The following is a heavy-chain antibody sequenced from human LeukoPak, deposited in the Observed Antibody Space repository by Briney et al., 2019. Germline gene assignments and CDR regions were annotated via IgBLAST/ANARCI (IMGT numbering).Heavy chain of an antibody. CDR3: AKAGPDYYDNSGYYLY. V-gene: IGHV4-30-2*01. Sequence: PSETLSLTCTVSGASISSGGYYWSWIRQPPGKGLEWIGYIYHSESTYYNPSFKSRVTIPLDRSKNQFSLRLSSVTAADTAVYYCAKAGPDYYDNSGYYLYWGQGTLVTVSS. D-gene: IGHD3-22*01. J-gene: IGHJ4*02. CDR1: GASISSGGYY. CDR2: IYHSEST.